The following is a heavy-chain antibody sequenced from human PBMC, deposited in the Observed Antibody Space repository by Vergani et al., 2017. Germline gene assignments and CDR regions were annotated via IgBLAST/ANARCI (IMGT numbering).Heavy chain of an antibody. CDR2: MYHSGST. CDR3: GRVADFYGLGSRLLDL. CDR1: GGSMSGYY. V-gene: IGHV4-59*01. J-gene: IGHJ5*02. D-gene: IGHD3-10*01. Sequence: QVRLQESGPGLVKPSETLSLTCSVSGGSMSGYYWSWIRQPPGKKLEWIGYMYHSGSTNYNPSLETRVTISGGTSKNQFSLKLNSVTAADTAVYYCGRVADFYGLGSRLLDLWGQGILVTVSS.